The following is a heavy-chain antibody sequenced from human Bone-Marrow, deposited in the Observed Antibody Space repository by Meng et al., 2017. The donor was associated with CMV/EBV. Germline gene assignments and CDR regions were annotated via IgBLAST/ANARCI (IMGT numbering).Heavy chain of an antibody. CDR3: VTGGYFLDY. CDR2: IKSKVDGGTT. CDR1: GFIVSNAW. J-gene: IGHJ4*02. D-gene: IGHD5-18*01. V-gene: IGHV3-15*07. Sequence: LAGAASGFIVSNAWMNWVRQAPGKGLEWVGRIKSKVDGGTTDYAAPVKGRFSISRDDSKNTVYMQMSSLKTEDTAVYYCVTGGYFLDYWGQGTLVTVSS.